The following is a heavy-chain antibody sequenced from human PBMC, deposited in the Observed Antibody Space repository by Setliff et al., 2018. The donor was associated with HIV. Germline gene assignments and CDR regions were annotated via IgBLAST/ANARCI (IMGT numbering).Heavy chain of an antibody. Sequence: SETLSLTCTVSGGSISRSSYYWGWIRQPPGKGLEWIGSIYYSGSTYYNPSLKSRVTISVDTSKNQFSLKLSSVTAADTAVYSCARDMMYHYDNSGSFGWFDPWGQGTLVTVSS. CDR2: IYYSGST. D-gene: IGHD3-22*01. CDR3: ARDMMYHYDNSGSFGWFDP. V-gene: IGHV4-39*07. CDR1: GGSISRSSYY. J-gene: IGHJ5*02.